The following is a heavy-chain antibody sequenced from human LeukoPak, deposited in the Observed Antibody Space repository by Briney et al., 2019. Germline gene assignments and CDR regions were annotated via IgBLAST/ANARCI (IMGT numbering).Heavy chain of an antibody. D-gene: IGHD3-22*01. V-gene: IGHV3-30*18. Sequence: PGGSLRLSCAASGLTLSDHYMDWVRQAPGKGLEWVALISYDGSNKYYADSVKGRFTISRDNSKNTLYLQMNSLRAEDAAVYYCAKDWDPGYYDSSGSYPDYWGQGTLVTVSS. CDR2: ISYDGSNK. J-gene: IGHJ4*02. CDR1: GLTLSDHY. CDR3: AKDWDPGYYDSSGSYPDY.